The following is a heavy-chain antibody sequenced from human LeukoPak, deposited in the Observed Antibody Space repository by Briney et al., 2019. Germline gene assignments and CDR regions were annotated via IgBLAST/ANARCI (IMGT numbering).Heavy chain of an antibody. J-gene: IGHJ5*02. V-gene: IGHV4-38-2*02. CDR2: IYHSGST. Sequence: SETLSLTCTVSGYSISSGYYWGWIRQPPGKGLEWIGSIYHSGSTYYNPSLKSRVTISVDTSKNQFSLKLSSVTAADTAVYYCARRTRHYYDSSGYYSWFDPWGQGTLVTVSS. CDR1: GYSISSGYY. D-gene: IGHD3-22*01. CDR3: ARRTRHYYDSSGYYSWFDP.